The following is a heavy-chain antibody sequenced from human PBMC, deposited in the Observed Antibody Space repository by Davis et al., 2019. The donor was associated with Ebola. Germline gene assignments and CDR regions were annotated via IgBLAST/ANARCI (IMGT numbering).Heavy chain of an antibody. J-gene: IGHJ4*02. CDR1: GYTLTELS. CDR2: ISAYNGNT. D-gene: IGHD6-13*01. CDR3: ARAPGSSWYYFDY. Sequence: ASVQVSCTVSGYTLTELSMHWVRQAPGQGLEWMGWISAYNGNTNYAQKLQGRVTRTTDTSTSTAYMELRSLRSDDTAVYYCARAPGSSWYYFDYWGQGTLVTVSS. V-gene: IGHV1-18*01.